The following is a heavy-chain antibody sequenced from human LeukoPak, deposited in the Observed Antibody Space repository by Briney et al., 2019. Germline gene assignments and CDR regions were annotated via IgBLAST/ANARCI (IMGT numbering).Heavy chain of an antibody. D-gene: IGHD3-16*01. CDR2: IYYSGST. J-gene: IGHJ5*02. V-gene: IGHV4-59*12. CDR1: GGSINTYF. CDR3: ARGDFFDGGGRNWFDP. Sequence: SETLSLTCTVSGGSINTYFWSWIRQPPGKGLEWIGYIYYSGSTNYNPSLKSRVTISVDTSKNQFSLKLTSVTAADTAVYYCARGDFFDGGGRNWFDPWGQGTLVTVSS.